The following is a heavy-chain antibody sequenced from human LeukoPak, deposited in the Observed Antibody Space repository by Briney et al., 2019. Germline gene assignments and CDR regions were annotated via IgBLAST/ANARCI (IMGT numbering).Heavy chain of an antibody. D-gene: IGHD3-3*01. Sequence: SETLSLTCAVYGGSFSGYYWSWIRQPPGKGLEWIGEINHSGSTNYNPSLKSRVTISVDTSKNQFSLKLSSVTAADTAVYYCARVKGFWSGFDFDYWGQGTLVTVSS. CDR2: INHSGST. CDR3: ARVKGFWSGFDFDY. J-gene: IGHJ4*02. V-gene: IGHV4-34*01. CDR1: GGSFSGYY.